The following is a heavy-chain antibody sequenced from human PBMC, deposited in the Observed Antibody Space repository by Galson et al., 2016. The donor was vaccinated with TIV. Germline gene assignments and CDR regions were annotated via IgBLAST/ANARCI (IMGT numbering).Heavy chain of an antibody. J-gene: IGHJ6*02. CDR1: GYTFNKYG. CDR2: ISAYSGDT. V-gene: IGHV1-18*01. D-gene: IGHD3-22*01. CDR3: TRDGRSMTMIPMIDYYFGMDV. Sequence: SVKVSCKASGYTFNKYGVSWVRQAPGQGLEWMGWISAYSGDTNFEQKFQGRVTMTTDTYTSTAYMDLRSPKSDDTAVYYCTRDGRSMTMIPMIDYYFGMDVWGQGTTVTISS.